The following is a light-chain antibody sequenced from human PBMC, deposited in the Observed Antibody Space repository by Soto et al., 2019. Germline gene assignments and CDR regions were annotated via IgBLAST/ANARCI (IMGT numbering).Light chain of an antibody. CDR1: QSISSW. V-gene: IGKV1-5*03. Sequence: DIQMTQSPSTLSASVGDRVTITCRASQSISSWLAWYQQKPGKAPKLLIYKASSLESGVPSRFSGSGSGTAFILTISRRQPDDYATDYCQQYNSYPFTLGPGTKVDIK. CDR3: QQYNSYPFT. J-gene: IGKJ3*01. CDR2: KAS.